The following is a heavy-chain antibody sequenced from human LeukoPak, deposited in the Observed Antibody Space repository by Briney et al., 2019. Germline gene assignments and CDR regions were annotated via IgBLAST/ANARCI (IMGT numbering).Heavy chain of an antibody. V-gene: IGHV1-18*01. D-gene: IGHD2-2*01. CDR3: AGPSGYCSSTSCYATFDY. Sequence: ASVKVSCKASGYTFTSYGISWVRLAPGQGLEWMGWISAYNGNTNYAQKLQGRVTMTTDTSTSTAYMELRSLRPDDTAVYYCAGPSGYCSSTSCYATFDYWGQGTLVTVSS. CDR1: GYTFTSYG. CDR2: ISAYNGNT. J-gene: IGHJ4*02.